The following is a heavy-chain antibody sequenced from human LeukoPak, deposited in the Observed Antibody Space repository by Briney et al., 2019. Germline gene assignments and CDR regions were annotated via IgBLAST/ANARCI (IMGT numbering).Heavy chain of an antibody. Sequence: GGSLRLSCAASGFTFSSYAMTWVRQAPGKGLEWVSSISASGGRTFYADSVKGRFTISRDDSKNTLYLQMNSLRAEDTALYYCARDSDQIDGANFDYWGQGTLVTVSS. CDR1: GFTFSSYA. CDR3: ARDSDQIDGANFDY. D-gene: IGHD2/OR15-2a*01. CDR2: ISASGGRT. J-gene: IGHJ4*02. V-gene: IGHV3-23*01.